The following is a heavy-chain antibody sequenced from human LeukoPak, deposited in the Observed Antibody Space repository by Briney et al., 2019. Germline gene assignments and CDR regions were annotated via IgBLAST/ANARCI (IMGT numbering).Heavy chain of an antibody. CDR1: GGSISSSSYY. CDR2: IYYSGST. D-gene: IGHD3-16*01. CDR3: ARRHEGVGDYFDY. V-gene: IGHV4-39*01. Sequence: SETLSLTCTVSGGSISSSSYYWGWIRQPPGKGLEWIGSIYYSGSTYYNPSLKSRVTISVDTSKNQFSLKLSSVTAADTAVYYCARRHEGVGDYFDYWGQGTLVTVSS. J-gene: IGHJ4*02.